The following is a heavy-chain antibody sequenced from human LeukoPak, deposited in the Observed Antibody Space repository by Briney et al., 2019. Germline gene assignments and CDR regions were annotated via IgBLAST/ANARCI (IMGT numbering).Heavy chain of an antibody. V-gene: IGHV1-18*01. Sequence: ASVKVSCKSSGHTFTMYGISWVRQAPGQGLEWMGWISVYNGNTKYTQKLQGRVTMTTDTSTNTAYMELRSLRSDDTAVYYCARDKDVAVAGTIDDAFDIWGQGTMVTVS. J-gene: IGHJ3*02. CDR3: ARDKDVAVAGTIDDAFDI. CDR1: GHTFTMYG. D-gene: IGHD6-19*01. CDR2: ISVYNGNT.